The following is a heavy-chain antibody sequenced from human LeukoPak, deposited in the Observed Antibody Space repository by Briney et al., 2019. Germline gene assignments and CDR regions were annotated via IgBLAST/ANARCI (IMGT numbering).Heavy chain of an antibody. Sequence: GGSLRLSCAASGFTFSSYGMHWVRQAPGKGLEWVAVIWYDGSNKYYADSVKGRFTISRDNSKNTLYLQMNSLRAEDTAVYYCAKVSCSGGSCYFDYWGQGTLVTVSS. D-gene: IGHD2-15*01. CDR2: IWYDGSNK. CDR1: GFTFSSYG. J-gene: IGHJ4*02. V-gene: IGHV3-30*02. CDR3: AKVSCSGGSCYFDY.